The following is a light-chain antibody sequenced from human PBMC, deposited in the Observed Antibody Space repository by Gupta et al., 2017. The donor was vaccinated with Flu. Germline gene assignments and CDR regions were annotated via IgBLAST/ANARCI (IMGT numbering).Light chain of an antibody. CDR3: QQRNSYPNT. V-gene: IGKV1-9*01. CDR2: AAS. J-gene: IGKJ1*01. Sequence: DIQLTQSPSFLSASVGDRVTITCRASQGISSYLAWYQQKPGKAPKLLICAASTLQSGVPSRFSGSGSGTEFTLTISSLQPEDFATYYCQQRNSYPNTFGQGTKVEIK. CDR1: QGISSY.